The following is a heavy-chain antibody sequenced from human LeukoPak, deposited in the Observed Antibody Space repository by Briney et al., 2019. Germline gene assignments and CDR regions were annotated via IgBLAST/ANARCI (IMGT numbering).Heavy chain of an antibody. CDR2: INHSGST. D-gene: IGHD3-22*01. Sequence: SETLSLTCAVYGGSFSGYYWSWIRQPPGKGLEWIGEINHSGSTSYNPSLKSRVTISVDTSKNQFSLKLSSVTAADTAVYYCARGTPPPTYYYDSSGYYYFDYWGQGTLVTVSS. J-gene: IGHJ4*02. CDR3: ARGTPPPTYYYDSSGYYYFDY. V-gene: IGHV4-34*01. CDR1: GGSFSGYY.